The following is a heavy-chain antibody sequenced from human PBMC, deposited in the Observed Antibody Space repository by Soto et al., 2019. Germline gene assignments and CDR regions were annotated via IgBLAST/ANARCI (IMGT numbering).Heavy chain of an antibody. J-gene: IGHJ4*02. CDR3: VRTSLVVAAATREDY. CDR2: INSDGSST. CDR1: GFTFSSYW. D-gene: IGHD2-15*01. Sequence: EVQLVESGGGLVQPGGSLRLSCAASGFTFSSYWMHWVRQAPGKGLVWVPRINSDGSSTSYADSVKGRFTISRANAKNTLYLQMNSLRAEDTAVYYCVRTSLVVAAATREDYWGQGTLVTVSS. V-gene: IGHV3-74*01.